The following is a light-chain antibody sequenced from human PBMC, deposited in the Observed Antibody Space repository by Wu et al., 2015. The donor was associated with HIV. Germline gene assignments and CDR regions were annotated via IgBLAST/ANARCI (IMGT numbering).Light chain of an antibody. CDR2: DAS. CDR1: RSVSGT. Sequence: EVVLTQSPATLSFSAGETATLSCRASRSVSGTLAWYQQKHGQAPRLLIYDASNRATGIPARFSGSGSVTDFTLTISSLEPEDSAVYYCQQHNKWPLTFGQGTRLEIK. J-gene: IGKJ5*01. V-gene: IGKV3-11*01. CDR3: QQHNKWPLT.